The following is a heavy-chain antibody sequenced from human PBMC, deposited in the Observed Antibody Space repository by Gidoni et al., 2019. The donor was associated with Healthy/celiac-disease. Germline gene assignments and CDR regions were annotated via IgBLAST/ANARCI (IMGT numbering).Heavy chain of an antibody. D-gene: IGHD6-25*01. CDR3: ATGLRSGAGY. V-gene: IGHV1-69*19. J-gene: IGHJ1*01. Sequence: GLEWMGGIIPIFGTANYAQKFQGRVTITADESTSTAYMELSSLRSEDTAGYYCATGLRSGAGYWGQGTLVTVSS. CDR2: IIPIFGTA.